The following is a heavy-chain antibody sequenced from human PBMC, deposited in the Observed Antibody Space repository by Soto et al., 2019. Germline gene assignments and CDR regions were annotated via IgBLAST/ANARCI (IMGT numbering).Heavy chain of an antibody. CDR1: GDSVSSNSTA. V-gene: IGHV6-1*01. J-gene: IGHJ6*02. CDR3: ARVRIAAAGHPAGGMDV. D-gene: IGHD6-13*01. Sequence: SQTLSLTCAISGDSVSSNSTAWNWISQSPSRGLEWLGRTYYRSKWYNDYAVSVKSRITINPDTSKNQFSLQLNSVTPEDTAVYYCARVRIAAAGHPAGGMDVWGQGTTVTVSS. CDR2: TYYRSKWYN.